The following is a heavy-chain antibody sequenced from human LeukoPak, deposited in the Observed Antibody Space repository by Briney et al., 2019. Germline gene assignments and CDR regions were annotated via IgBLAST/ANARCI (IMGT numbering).Heavy chain of an antibody. D-gene: IGHD3-10*01. V-gene: IGHV4-38-2*02. CDR3: ARHWVYSNSGTPSRGPPGVGRNWIDP. Sequence: SETLSLTCTVSGYSISSGYYWGWIRQPPGKGLEWIGSIYHSGSTYYNPSLKSRVTISVDTSKNQFSLKLSSVTAADTAVYYCARHWVYSNSGTPSRGPPGVGRNWIDPWGQGTLVTVSS. CDR1: GYSISSGYY. J-gene: IGHJ5*02. CDR2: IYHSGST.